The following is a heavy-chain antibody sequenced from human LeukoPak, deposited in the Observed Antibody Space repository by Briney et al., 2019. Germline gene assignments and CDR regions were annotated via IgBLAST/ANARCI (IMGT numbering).Heavy chain of an antibody. Sequence: PSETLSLTCIISGGSISGSYWSWIRQPPGKGLEWIGYISQSGSTNYNPSLKSRVTISRDTSKNQIALTLSSVTAADTAVYYCASNLDANWGQGTLVTVSS. D-gene: IGHD1-1*01. CDR1: GGSISGSY. J-gene: IGHJ4*02. CDR3: ASNLDAN. CDR2: ISQSGST. V-gene: IGHV4-59*01.